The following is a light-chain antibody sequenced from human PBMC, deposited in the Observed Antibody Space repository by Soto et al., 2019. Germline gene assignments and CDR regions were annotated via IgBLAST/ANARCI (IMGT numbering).Light chain of an antibody. V-gene: IGKV3-11*01. CDR1: ESIGNY. J-gene: IGKJ4*01. Sequence: EVVLTQSPATLSLSPGERATLSCRASESIGNYLAWYQQKLGQAPKLLIYDASHRAIGIPGRFSGDGSGTDFTRTISSLEPEDFAVYYCQWRRDWPPRLTFGGGTKVEIK. CDR2: DAS. CDR3: QWRRDWPPRLT.